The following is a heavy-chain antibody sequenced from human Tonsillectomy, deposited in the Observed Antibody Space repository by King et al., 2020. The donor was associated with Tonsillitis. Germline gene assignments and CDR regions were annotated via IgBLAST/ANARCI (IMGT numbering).Heavy chain of an antibody. Sequence: GQLVQSGAEVKKPGASVKVSCKTSGYSFTEYYIHWVRQAPGQGLEWMGIINPSGDSISYAQNLQGRVTMTRDTSTSTVHMELSSLRSEDTAVYYCARGVAGSGFGHLFMYYGLDVWGQGTTVTVSS. CDR1: GYSFTEYY. CDR3: ARGVAGSGFGHLFMYYGLDV. CDR2: INPSGDSI. D-gene: IGHD3-10*01. J-gene: IGHJ6*02. V-gene: IGHV1-46*04.